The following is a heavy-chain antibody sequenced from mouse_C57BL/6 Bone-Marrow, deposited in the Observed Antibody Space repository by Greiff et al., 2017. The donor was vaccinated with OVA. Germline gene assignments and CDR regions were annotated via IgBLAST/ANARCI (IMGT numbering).Heavy chain of an antibody. CDR1: GFTFSSYA. D-gene: IGHD4-1*01. V-gene: IGHV5-4*01. CDR2: ISDGGSYT. CDR3: ARDGTLTGTSLDY. J-gene: IGHJ2*01. Sequence: EVNLVESGGGLVKPGGSLKLSCAASGFTFSSYAMSWVRQTPEKRLEWVATISDGGSYTYYPDNVKGRFTISRDNAKNNLYLQMSHLKSEDTAMYYCARDGTLTGTSLDYWGQGTTLTVSS.